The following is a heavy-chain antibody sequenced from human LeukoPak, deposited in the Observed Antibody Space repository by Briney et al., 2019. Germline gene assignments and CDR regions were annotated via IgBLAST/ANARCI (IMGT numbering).Heavy chain of an antibody. V-gene: IGHV1-2*02. Sequence: ASVKFSCKASGSTFTGYYMHGVRRPPGQGLAWMGWIDPNSGGTNYAQKFQGRVTMTRDTSISTAYMGLNRLRSDDTAVYYCAREYYYGSGNYYNRIDYWGQGTLVTVSS. J-gene: IGHJ4*02. CDR1: GSTFTGYY. CDR3: AREYYYGSGNYYNRIDY. D-gene: IGHD3-10*01. CDR2: IDPNSGGT.